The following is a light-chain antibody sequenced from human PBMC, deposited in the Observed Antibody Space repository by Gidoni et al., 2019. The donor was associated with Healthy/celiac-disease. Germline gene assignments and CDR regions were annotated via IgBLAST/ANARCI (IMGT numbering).Light chain of an antibody. CDR3: QQRSNWPPRT. CDR2: DAS. CDR1: QSFSSY. Sequence: IVLPPSPATLSLSPGERAPLSCRASQSFSSYLAWYQQKPGQAPRLLIYDASNRATGIPARFRGSGSGTDFTLTISSLEPEDCAVYYCQQRSNWPPRTFGQXTKVEIK. V-gene: IGKV3-11*01. J-gene: IGKJ1*01.